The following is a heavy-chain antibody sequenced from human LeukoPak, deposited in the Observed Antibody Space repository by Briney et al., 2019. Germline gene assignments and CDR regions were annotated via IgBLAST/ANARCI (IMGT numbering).Heavy chain of an antibody. CDR1: GFTFSSYG. CDR2: IRYDGSNK. CDR3: AKNGATGYSSSWYSYYFDY. D-gene: IGHD6-13*01. Sequence: GGSLRLSCAASGFTFSSYGMHWVRQAPGKGLEWVAFIRYDGSNKYYADSVKGRFTISRDNSKNTLYLQMNNLRAEDTAVYYCAKNGATGYSSSWYSYYFDYWGQGTLVTVSS. V-gene: IGHV3-30*02. J-gene: IGHJ4*02.